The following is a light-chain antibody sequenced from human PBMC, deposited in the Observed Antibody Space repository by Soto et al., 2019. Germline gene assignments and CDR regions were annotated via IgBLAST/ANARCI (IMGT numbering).Light chain of an antibody. J-gene: IGKJ4*01. CDR3: QQYNSWPLT. CDR2: DVS. Sequence: EIVLTQSPGTLSLSPGERATLSCRASQSVSNNYLAWYQQKPGQAPRLLIYDVSTRATGIPARFSGSGSGTEFTLTISSLQSEDFAVYYCQQYNSWPLTFGGGTKVDIK. V-gene: IGKV3-15*01. CDR1: QSVSNN.